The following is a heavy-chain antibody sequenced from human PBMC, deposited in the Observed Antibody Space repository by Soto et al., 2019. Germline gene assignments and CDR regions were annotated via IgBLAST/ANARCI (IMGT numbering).Heavy chain of an antibody. CDR2: ISSGGET. CDR3: AKNQWELVY. J-gene: IGHJ4*02. D-gene: IGHD1-26*01. CDR1: GFTFSTYA. Sequence: PGGSLRLSCAASGFTFSTYAMSWVRQAPGKGLEWVSAISSGGETYYTDSVKGRFTISRDNSKNTIYLQMNSLRAEDTAVYYCAKNQWELVYWGQGSLVTVSS. V-gene: IGHV3-23*01.